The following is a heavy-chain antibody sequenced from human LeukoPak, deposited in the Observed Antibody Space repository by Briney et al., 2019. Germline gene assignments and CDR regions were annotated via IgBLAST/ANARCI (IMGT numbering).Heavy chain of an antibody. CDR1: GFTFSNYY. CDR3: ARDYSGSEYFFDY. CDR2: ISGTGNSK. J-gene: IGHJ4*02. D-gene: IGHD1-26*01. Sequence: GGSLRLSCVTSGFTFSNYYMTWIRQAPGKGLEWVPYISGTGNSKYYADSVKGRFTISRDNAKNSLYLQMSSLRAEDTAMYYCARDYSGSEYFFDYWGQGSLVTVSS. V-gene: IGHV3-11*01.